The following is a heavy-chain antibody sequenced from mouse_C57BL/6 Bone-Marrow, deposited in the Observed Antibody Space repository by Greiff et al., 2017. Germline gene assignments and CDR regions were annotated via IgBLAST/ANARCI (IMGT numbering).Heavy chain of an antibody. J-gene: IGHJ1*03. CDR1: GYTFTSYW. CDR2: IDPSGSYT. CDR3: APLRGDRYFDV. Sequence: QVQLQQPGAELVMPGASVKLSCKASGYTFTSYWMHWVKQRPGQGLEWIGEIDPSGSYTNYNQKFKGKSTLTVDKSSSTAYMQLSSLTSEDSAVYYCAPLRGDRYFDVWGTGTTVTVSS. V-gene: IGHV1-69*01. D-gene: IGHD1-2*01.